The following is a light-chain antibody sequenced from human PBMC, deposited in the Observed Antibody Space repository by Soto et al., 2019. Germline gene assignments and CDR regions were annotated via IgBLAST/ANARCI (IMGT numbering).Light chain of an antibody. V-gene: IGKV3-20*01. CDR1: QSFRNDY. J-gene: IGKJ2*01. CDR2: GVS. Sequence: IVLTQSPGTLSLSPGERATLSCWASQSFRNDYLSWYQQKPGQAPRLLIYGVSARATGIPDRFSGSGSVTDFTLTISRLEPEDFAVYYCQQYGTSSYTFGRGTKLEIK. CDR3: QQYGTSSYT.